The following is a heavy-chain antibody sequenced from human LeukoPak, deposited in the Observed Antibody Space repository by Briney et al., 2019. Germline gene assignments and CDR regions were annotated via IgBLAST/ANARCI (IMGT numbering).Heavy chain of an antibody. CDR2: ILPDGSQK. CDR1: GFSFSTYT. CDR3: GRLAHNAWYAIDY. J-gene: IGHJ4*02. D-gene: IGHD6-13*01. V-gene: IGHV3-7*01. Sequence: GGSLRLSCAASGFSFSTYTMTWVRQAPGKGLEWVANILPDGSQKYYVDSVKGRFTISRDNPKNSLYLQINNLRAEDTAVYYCGRLAHNAWYAIDYWGQGTLVTVSS.